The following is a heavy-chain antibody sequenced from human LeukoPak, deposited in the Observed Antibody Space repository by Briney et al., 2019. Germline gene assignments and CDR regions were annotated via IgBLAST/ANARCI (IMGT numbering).Heavy chain of an antibody. CDR1: GGSTNNGDNY. CDR3: ARIQGNGYYGWDYFDF. J-gene: IGHJ4*02. V-gene: IGHV4-30-4*01. Sequence: PQTLSLTCTVSGGSTNNGDNYWSWIRQPPGKGREWIGFIDYRGTAYYDASIKRRVSISIDTSKTQFSLTLSSVTAADTAVYYCARIQGNGYYGWDYFDFWGQGTLVTVSS. CDR2: IDYRGTA. D-gene: IGHD6-25*01.